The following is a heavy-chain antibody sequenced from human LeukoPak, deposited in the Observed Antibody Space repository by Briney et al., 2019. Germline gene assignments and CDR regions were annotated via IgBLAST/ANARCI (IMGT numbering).Heavy chain of an antibody. CDR1: RFSLSTTGLG. J-gene: IGHJ5*02. Sequence: SGPTLVKPTQTLTLTCTFSRFSLSTTGLGVGWIRQPPPNALEALALINWDDDKPYTPSLKTRLTIIKHTTKTPVDLTMTNWDPVDTATYYCARGYCSGGSCYMAANWFDPWGQGTLVTVSS. V-gene: IGHV2-5*02. CDR2: INWDDDK. CDR3: ARGYCSGGSCYMAANWFDP. D-gene: IGHD2-15*01.